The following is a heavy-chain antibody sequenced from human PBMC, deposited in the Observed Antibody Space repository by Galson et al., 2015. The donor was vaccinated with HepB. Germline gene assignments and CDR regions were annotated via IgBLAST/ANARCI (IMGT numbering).Heavy chain of an antibody. Sequence: SETLSLTCTVSGGSISSSSYYWGWIRQPPGKGLEWIGSIYYSGSTYYNPSLKSRVTISVDTSKNQFSLKLSSVTAADTAVYYCARFNGDYPYYYYYYYVDVWGKGATVTVSS. J-gene: IGHJ6*03. CDR3: ARFNGDYPYYYYYYYVDV. V-gene: IGHV4-39*01. CDR2: IYYSGST. CDR1: GGSISSSSYY. D-gene: IGHD4-17*01.